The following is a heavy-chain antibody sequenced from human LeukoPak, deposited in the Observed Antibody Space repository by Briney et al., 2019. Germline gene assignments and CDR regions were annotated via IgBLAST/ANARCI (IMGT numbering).Heavy chain of an antibody. D-gene: IGHD3-10*01. CDR2: IKSKTDGGTT. V-gene: IGHV3-15*01. CDR3: TTDSMVRGRVGY. J-gene: IGHJ4*02. CDR1: GFTFSSYW. Sequence: GGSLRLSCAASGFTFSSYWMSWVRQAPGKGLEWVGRIKSKTDGGTTDYAAPVKGRFTISRDDSKNTLYLQMNSLKTEDTAVYYCTTDSMVRGRVGYWSQGTLVTVSS.